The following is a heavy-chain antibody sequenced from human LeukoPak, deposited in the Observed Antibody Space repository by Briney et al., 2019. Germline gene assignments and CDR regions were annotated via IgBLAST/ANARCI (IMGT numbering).Heavy chain of an antibody. CDR3: ARDSGSSPNFDY. V-gene: IGHV4-59*01. CDR1: GGSISNSF. D-gene: IGHD1-26*01. CDR2: IYYTGNT. Sequence: SETLSLTCTVSGGSISNSFWSWIRQSPGKGLEWIAYIYYTGNTKYNPSLKSRVTISVDTSKNQVSLRLPSVTADDTAVYYCARDSGSSPNFDYWGQGTLVTVSS. J-gene: IGHJ4*02.